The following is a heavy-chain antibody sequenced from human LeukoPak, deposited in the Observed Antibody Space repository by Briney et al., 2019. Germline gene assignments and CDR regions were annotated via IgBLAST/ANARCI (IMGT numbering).Heavy chain of an antibody. V-gene: IGHV3-74*01. Sequence: GGSLRLSCAASGFTFTSYWIHWVRQAPGKGLVWVSRVHNDGTTTGYADSVKGRFAISRDNAKNTVYLQMNSLRAEDTAVYYCARGGVGSFDIWGQGTMVTVSS. D-gene: IGHD2-8*02. CDR3: ARGGVGSFDI. J-gene: IGHJ3*02. CDR1: GFTFTSYW. CDR2: VHNDGTTT.